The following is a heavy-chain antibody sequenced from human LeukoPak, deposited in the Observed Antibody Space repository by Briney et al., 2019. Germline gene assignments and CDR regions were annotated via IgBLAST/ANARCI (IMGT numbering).Heavy chain of an antibody. CDR3: ARPHRGAPTDP. D-gene: IGHD3-10*01. CDR2: MNPNSGNT. V-gene: IGHV1-8*01. CDR1: GYTFTTYD. J-gene: IGHJ5*02. Sequence: ASVKVSCKASGYTFTTYDLNWVRQATGQGLEWMGWMNPNSGNTGYAQKFQGRVTMTRNTSITTAYMELNNLTSEDTAVYYCARPHRGAPTDPWGQGTLVNGSS.